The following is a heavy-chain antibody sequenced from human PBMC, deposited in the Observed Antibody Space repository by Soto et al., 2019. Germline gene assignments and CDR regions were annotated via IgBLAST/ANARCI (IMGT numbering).Heavy chain of an antibody. V-gene: IGHV6-1*01. CDR3: ARALAGDIVVVPAASPSYYYYYMDV. D-gene: IGHD2-2*01. CDR1: GDSVSSNSAA. J-gene: IGHJ6*03. Sequence: SQTLSLTCAISGDSVSSNSAAWNWIRPSPSRGLEWLGGTYYRSKWYNDYAVSVKSRITINPGTSRNQFSLQLKSLTPEDTAVYYCARALAGDIVVVPAASPSYYYYYMDVWGKGTTVTVSS. CDR2: TYYRSKWYN.